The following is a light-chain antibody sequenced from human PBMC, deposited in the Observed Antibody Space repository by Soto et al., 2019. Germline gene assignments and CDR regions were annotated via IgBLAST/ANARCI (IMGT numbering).Light chain of an antibody. J-gene: IGLJ1*01. CDR3: ISYASINTYV. Sequence: QSALTQPASVSGSPGQSITISCTGTSSDVVVYDYVSWYQQHPGKAPKLMIYDVTNRPSGVSNRFSGSKSGNTASLTISWLQAEDEADYYCISYASINTYVFGTG. CDR2: DVT. V-gene: IGLV2-14*01. CDR1: SSDVVVYDY.